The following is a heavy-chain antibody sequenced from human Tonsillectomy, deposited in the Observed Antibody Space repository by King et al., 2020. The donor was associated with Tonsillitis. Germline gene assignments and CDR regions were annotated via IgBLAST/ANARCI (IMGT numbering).Heavy chain of an antibody. CDR2: ISSGGTT. CDR3: AKMADASGGYSIDY. Sequence: VQLVESGGGLVQPGGSLRLSCAASGFTFKNYAMTWVRQAPGEGLDWVSHISSGGTTYYADSVKGRFTISRDNSKNTLYLQMNNLRADDTAVYYCAKMADASGGYSIDYRGQGTLVTVSS. CDR1: GFTFKNYA. D-gene: IGHD2-21*01. V-gene: IGHV3-23*04. J-gene: IGHJ4*02.